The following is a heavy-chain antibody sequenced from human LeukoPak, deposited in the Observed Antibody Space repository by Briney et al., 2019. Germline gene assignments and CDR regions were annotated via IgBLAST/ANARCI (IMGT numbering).Heavy chain of an antibody. CDR1: GFTFSNYE. CDR2: ISGSGGST. J-gene: IGHJ6*02. D-gene: IGHD3-10*02. V-gene: IGHV3-23*01. Sequence: GGSLRLSCAASGFTFSNYEMNWVRQAPGKGLEWVSTISGSGGSTYHAESVRGRFTISRDNSKNTLYLQMNSLRAEDTAVYYCARDLHYYVAMDVWGQGTTVTVSS. CDR3: ARDLHYYVAMDV.